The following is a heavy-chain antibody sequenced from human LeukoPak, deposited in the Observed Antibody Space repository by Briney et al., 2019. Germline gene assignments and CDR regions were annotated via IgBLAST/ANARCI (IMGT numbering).Heavy chain of an antibody. CDR1: GYSTSSGYY. D-gene: IGHD3-3*01. V-gene: IGHV4-38-2*01. Sequence: SETPSLTCAVSGYSTSSGYYWGWIRQPPGKGLEWIGSIYHSGSTYYNPSLKSRVPISVDTSKNQFSLKLSSVTAADTAVYYCARLFGPSGFGVVLWFDPWGQGTLVTVSS. CDR3: ARLFGPSGFGVVLWFDP. J-gene: IGHJ5*02. CDR2: IYHSGST.